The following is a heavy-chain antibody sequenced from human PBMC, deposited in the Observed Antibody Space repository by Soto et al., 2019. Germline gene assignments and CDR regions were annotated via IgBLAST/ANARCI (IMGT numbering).Heavy chain of an antibody. J-gene: IGHJ3*02. Sequence: SETLSLTCAVSGGSISSSHWWTWVRQPPGKGLDWIGEIFHSGSTNYNPSLRSRVTISLDESRNHFSLTLRSVTAADTAVYYCARSPSSSWFGGGAFDIWGQGTMVTVSS. CDR2: IFHSGST. D-gene: IGHD6-13*01. CDR1: GGSISSSHW. CDR3: ARSPSSSWFGGGAFDI. V-gene: IGHV4-4*02.